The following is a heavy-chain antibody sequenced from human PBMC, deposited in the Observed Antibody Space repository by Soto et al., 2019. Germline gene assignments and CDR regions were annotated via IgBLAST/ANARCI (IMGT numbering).Heavy chain of an antibody. CDR2: ISSSGSPI. J-gene: IGHJ6*02. V-gene: IGHV3-11*01. Sequence: GGSLILSCAAYGFTFSDYYMTWIRQAPGQGLEWVSYISSSGSPIYYADSVKGRFTISRDNAKNSLYLQMNSLRAEDTAVDYCARCGQQLHGMDVWSQGSTVTVS. D-gene: IGHD6-13*01. CDR3: ARCGQQLHGMDV. CDR1: GFTFSDYY.